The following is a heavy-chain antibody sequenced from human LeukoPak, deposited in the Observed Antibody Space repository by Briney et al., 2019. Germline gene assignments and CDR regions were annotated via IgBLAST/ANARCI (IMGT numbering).Heavy chain of an antibody. J-gene: IGHJ4*02. D-gene: IGHD3-10*01. V-gene: IGHV4-34*01. CDR2: INHSGST. CDR3: ARRSYYYGSGSYYNQYYFDY. CDR1: GGSFSGYY. Sequence: SETLSLTCAVYGGSFSGYYWSWIRQPPGKGLEWIGEINHSGSTNYNPSLKSRVTISVDTSKNQFSLKLSSVTAADTAVYYCARRSYYYGSGSYYNQYYFDYWGQGTLVTVSS.